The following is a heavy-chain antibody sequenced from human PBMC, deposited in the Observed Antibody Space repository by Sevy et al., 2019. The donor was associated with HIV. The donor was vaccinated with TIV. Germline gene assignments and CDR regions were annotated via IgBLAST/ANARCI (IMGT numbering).Heavy chain of an antibody. J-gene: IGHJ6*02. CDR2: ISSSSRYI. CDR1: GFTFSNYN. Sequence: GGSLRLSCAASGFTFSNYNMNWVRQAPGKGLEWVSSISSSSRYIYYADSMKGRFTISRDNAKNSLYLQMNSLRAEDTAVYYCGRVVAYCSGGSCFPGYFYGMDVWGQGTTVTVSS. D-gene: IGHD2-15*01. CDR3: GRVVAYCSGGSCFPGYFYGMDV. V-gene: IGHV3-21*01.